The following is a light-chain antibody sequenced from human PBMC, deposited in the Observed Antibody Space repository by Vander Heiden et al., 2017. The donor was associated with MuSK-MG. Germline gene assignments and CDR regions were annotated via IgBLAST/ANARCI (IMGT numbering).Light chain of an antibody. CDR2: KAS. CDR1: QSISSW. V-gene: IGKV1-5*03. Sequence: DIQMTQSPSTLSASVGDRVTITCRASQSISSWLAWYQQKPGKAPNLLIYKASSLESGVPSRVSGSGSGTEFTLTISSLQPDDFATYYCQQYSNDLTFGRGTKVEIK. J-gene: IGKJ1*01. CDR3: QQYSNDLT.